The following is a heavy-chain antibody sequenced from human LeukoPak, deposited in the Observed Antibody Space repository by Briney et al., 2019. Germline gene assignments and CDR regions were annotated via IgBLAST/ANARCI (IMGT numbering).Heavy chain of an antibody. Sequence: SETLSLTCTVSGGSISSSSYYWSWIRQPAGKGLEWIGRIYTSGSTNYNPSLKSRVTMSVDTSKNQFSLKLSSVTAADTAVYYCARDPSYCGDPCGYWYFDLWGRGTLVTVSS. CDR2: IYTSGST. J-gene: IGHJ2*01. V-gene: IGHV4-61*02. CDR3: ARDPSYCGDPCGYWYFDL. D-gene: IGHD2-21*01. CDR1: GGSISSSSYY.